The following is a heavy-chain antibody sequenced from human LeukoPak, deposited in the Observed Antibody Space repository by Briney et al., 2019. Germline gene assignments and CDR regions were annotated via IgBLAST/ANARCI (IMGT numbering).Heavy chain of an antibody. J-gene: IGHJ6*02. CDR2: INYSGSS. CDR3: AREVRIAVAGLYYYYGMDV. V-gene: IGHV4-34*01. CDR1: GGSFSGYY. D-gene: IGHD6-19*01. Sequence: PSETLSLTCAVYGGSFSGYYWTWIRQPPGKGLEWIGEINYSGSSNYNPSLKSRVTISVDTSKNQFSLKLSSVTAADTAVYYCAREVRIAVAGLYYYYGMDVWGQGPTVTVSS.